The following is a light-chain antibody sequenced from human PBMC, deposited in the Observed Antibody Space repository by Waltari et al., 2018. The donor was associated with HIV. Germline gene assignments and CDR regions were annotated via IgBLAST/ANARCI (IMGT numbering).Light chain of an antibody. Sequence: SYELTQPSSVSVSPGQTARITCSGDGLAKRYVRWFQQKPGQAPALVIYKDIERPSGIPGRCSGSSSGTTVTLTISGAQVEDEADYYCFSAADNNLGVFGGGTKVTVL. CDR3: FSAADNNLGV. CDR2: KDI. V-gene: IGLV3-27*01. J-gene: IGLJ3*02. CDR1: GLAKRY.